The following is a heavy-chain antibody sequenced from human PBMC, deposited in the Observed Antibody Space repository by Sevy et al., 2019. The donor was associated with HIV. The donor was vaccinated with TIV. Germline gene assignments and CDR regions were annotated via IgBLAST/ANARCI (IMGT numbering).Heavy chain of an antibody. CDR1: GFTLNKAW. J-gene: IGHJ4*02. V-gene: IGHV3-15*07. D-gene: IGHD5-12*01. CDR3: SMEDGYNYFDY. Sequence: GGSLRLSCAASGFTLNKAWMNWVRQAPGKGLEWVGRIKSETDGGTTDYAEPVKGRFSISRDDSKNMLYLQMNSLKIEDTAVYYCSMEDGYNYFDYWGQGALVTVSS. CDR2: IKSETDGGTT.